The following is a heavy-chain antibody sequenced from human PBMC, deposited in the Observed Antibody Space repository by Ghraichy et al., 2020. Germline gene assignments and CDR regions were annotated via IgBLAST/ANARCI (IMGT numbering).Heavy chain of an antibody. CDR2: IYYTWST. D-gene: IGHD3-22*01. CDR1: GGSIKHRYYF. V-gene: IGHV4-39*01. CDR3: ARRIYDGSAYYYVDS. Sequence: SQTLSLTCTVSGGSIKHRYYFWGWARQPPGKGLEWIGSIYYTWSTYYRPSLKSRLTISIDTFKNQFSLKLSSVTAADTAVYYCARRIYDGSAYYYVDSWGQGTLVTVSS. J-gene: IGHJ4*02.